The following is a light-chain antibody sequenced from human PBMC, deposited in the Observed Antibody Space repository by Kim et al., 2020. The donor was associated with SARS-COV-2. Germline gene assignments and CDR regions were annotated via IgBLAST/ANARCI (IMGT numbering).Light chain of an antibody. V-gene: IGKV1-5*03. Sequence: DIQMTQSPSTLSASVGDRVTITCRASQSISSWLAWYQQKPGKAPKLLIYKASILESGVSSRFSGSGSGTEFTLTINSLQPDDFATYYCQQYNSYSTFGQGTKVDIK. CDR2: KAS. CDR3: QQYNSYST. J-gene: IGKJ1*01. CDR1: QSISSW.